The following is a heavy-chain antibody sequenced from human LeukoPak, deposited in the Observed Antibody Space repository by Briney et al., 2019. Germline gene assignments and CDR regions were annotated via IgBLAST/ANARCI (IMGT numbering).Heavy chain of an antibody. Sequence: PSETLSLTCAISDGSFTGYFWNWVRQAPGKGLEWIGDINHGGSTNYNPSLRSRVTMSVDTSKNQFSLKLSSVTAADTAVYYCARVAIFGVVINAMDVWGQGITVTVSS. D-gene: IGHD3-3*01. CDR3: ARVAIFGVVINAMDV. CDR1: DGSFTGYF. J-gene: IGHJ6*02. V-gene: IGHV4-34*01. CDR2: INHGGST.